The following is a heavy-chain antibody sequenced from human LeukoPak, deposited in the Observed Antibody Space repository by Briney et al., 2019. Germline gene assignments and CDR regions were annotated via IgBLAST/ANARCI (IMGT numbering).Heavy chain of an antibody. D-gene: IGHD2-15*01. Sequence: PGGSLRLSCAASGFTVSSNYMSWVRQAPGKGLEWVSVIYSGGSTYYADSVKGRFTISRDNSKNTLYLQMNSLRAEDTAVYYCARTRICSGGTCWRYGMDVWGQGTTVTVSS. J-gene: IGHJ6*02. CDR1: GFTVSSNY. CDR2: IYSGGST. CDR3: ARTRICSGGTCWRYGMDV. V-gene: IGHV3-53*05.